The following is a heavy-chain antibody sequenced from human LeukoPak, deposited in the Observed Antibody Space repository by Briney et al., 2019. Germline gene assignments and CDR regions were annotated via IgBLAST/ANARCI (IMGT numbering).Heavy chain of an antibody. CDR3: AKNVAVAGTCDY. Sequence: GGSLRLSCAASGFIFSDYSMDWVRQAPGRGLEWVSYISSSSSTIYYADSVKGRFTISRDNAKKSLYLQMNSLREEDTAVYYCAKNVAVAGTCDYWGQGILVTVSS. CDR1: GFIFSDYS. V-gene: IGHV3-48*02. CDR2: ISSSSSTI. J-gene: IGHJ4*02. D-gene: IGHD6-19*01.